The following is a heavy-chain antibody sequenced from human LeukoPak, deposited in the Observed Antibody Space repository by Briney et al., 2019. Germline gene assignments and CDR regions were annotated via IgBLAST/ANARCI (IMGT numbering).Heavy chain of an antibody. V-gene: IGHV3-7*01. CDR3: AREPKNEYYYYYGMDV. Sequence: PGGSLRLSCAASGFTFSSYWMSWVRQAPGKGLEWVANIKQDGSEKYYVDSVRGRFTISRDNSKNTLYLQMNSLRAEDTAVYYCAREPKNEYYYYYGMDVWGQGTTVTVSS. CDR2: IKQDGSEK. CDR1: GFTFSSYW. J-gene: IGHJ6*02.